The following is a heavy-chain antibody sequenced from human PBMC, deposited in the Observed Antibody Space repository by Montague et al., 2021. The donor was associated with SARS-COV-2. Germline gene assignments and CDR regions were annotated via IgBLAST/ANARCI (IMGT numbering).Heavy chain of an antibody. CDR1: GFSLRSDDEG. V-gene: IGHV2-5*01. CDR3: AHRGRIRGLSFDY. D-gene: IGHD3-10*01. Sequence: PALGKPTQTLTLTCTFSGFSLRSDDEGVAWIRQSPGQALEWLAVIYWNGDKRYSPSLQRRLTITKDTSENQVVLTMTNMDPVDTATYYCAHRGRIRGLSFDYWGQGTLVTVSS. J-gene: IGHJ4*02. CDR2: IYWNGDK.